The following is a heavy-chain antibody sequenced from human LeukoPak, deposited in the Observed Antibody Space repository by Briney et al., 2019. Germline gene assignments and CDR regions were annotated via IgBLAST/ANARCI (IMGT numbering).Heavy chain of an antibody. CDR2: IYYSGGT. V-gene: IGHV4-59*08. J-gene: IGHJ5*02. D-gene: IGHD5-18*01. CDR3: ARRRSYGNNWFDP. Sequence: SETLSLTCTVSGGSISSYYWSWIRQPPGKGLEWIGYIYYSGGTNYNPSLKSRVTISVDTSKNQFSLKLSSVTAADTAVYYCARRRSYGNNWFDPWGQGTLVTVSS. CDR1: GGSISSYY.